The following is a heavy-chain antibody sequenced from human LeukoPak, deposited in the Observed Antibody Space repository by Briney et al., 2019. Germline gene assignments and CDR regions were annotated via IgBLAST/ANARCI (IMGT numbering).Heavy chain of an antibody. V-gene: IGHV4-4*07. J-gene: IGHJ5*02. Sequence: PSETLSLTCTVSGGSISGYYWSWIRQPAGKGLEWIGRIYTSGNTNYNPSLKSRVTMSVDTSKNQFSLKLSSVTAADTAVYYCARASPTTNKGAYGWFDPWGQGTLVTVSS. CDR3: ARASPTTNKGAYGWFDP. CDR1: GGSISGYY. CDR2: IYTSGNT. D-gene: IGHD1-14*01.